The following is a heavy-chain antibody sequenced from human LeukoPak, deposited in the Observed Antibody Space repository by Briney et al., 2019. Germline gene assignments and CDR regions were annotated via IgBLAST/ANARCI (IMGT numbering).Heavy chain of an antibody. D-gene: IGHD4-17*01. CDR1: GFTFRSHA. CDR2: LIENGATT. Sequence: PGGSLRLSCAASGFTFRSHAMSWVRQAPGKGLQFVSGLIENGATTYYADSVKGRFTISRDTSKNTLYLQINSLRVEDTAVYYCIVFGDSNHWGQGTLVTVSS. J-gene: IGHJ5*02. CDR3: IVFGDSNH. V-gene: IGHV3-23*01.